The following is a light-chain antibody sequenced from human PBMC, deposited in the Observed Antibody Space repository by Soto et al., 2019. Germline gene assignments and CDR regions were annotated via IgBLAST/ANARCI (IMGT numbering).Light chain of an antibody. V-gene: IGKV2-30*01. CDR1: QSLLFSDGNTY. CDR3: MQGSHWPRT. J-gene: IGKJ1*01. Sequence: DVVMTQSPLALPVALGQPASISCRSSQSLLFSDGNTYLNWFHQRPGQSPRRLIFMVSNRDSGVPDRFSGSGSGTDFTLKISRVEAEDVGIYYCMQGSHWPRTLGQGTKVEIK. CDR2: MVS.